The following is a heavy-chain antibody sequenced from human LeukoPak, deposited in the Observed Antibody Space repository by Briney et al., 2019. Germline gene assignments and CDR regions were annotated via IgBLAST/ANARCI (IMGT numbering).Heavy chain of an antibody. Sequence: GGSLSLSCVASGFTFSSYWMHWVRQAPGKGLVWVSRIKSDGSSTSYAGSVKGRFTISRDNAKNTLYLQMNSLRAEDTAVYYCARDLSYYDYVWGSYRYNDYWGQGTLVTVSS. CDR1: GFTFSSYW. V-gene: IGHV3-74*01. CDR2: IKSDGSST. CDR3: ARDLSYYDYVWGSYRYNDY. D-gene: IGHD3-16*02. J-gene: IGHJ4*02.